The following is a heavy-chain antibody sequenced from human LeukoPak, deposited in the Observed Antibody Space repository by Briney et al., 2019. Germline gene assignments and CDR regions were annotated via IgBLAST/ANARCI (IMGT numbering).Heavy chain of an antibody. CDR1: GFTFSSYA. J-gene: IGHJ4*02. Sequence: GGSLRLSCAASGFTFSSYAMHWVRQAPGKGLEWVAVISYDGSNKYYADSVKGRLTISRDNSKNTLYLQMNSLRAEDTAVYYCARESTGQRFTPKFDYWGQGTLVTVSS. CDR3: ARESTGQRFTPKFDY. D-gene: IGHD3-3*01. CDR2: ISYDGSNK. V-gene: IGHV3-30-3*01.